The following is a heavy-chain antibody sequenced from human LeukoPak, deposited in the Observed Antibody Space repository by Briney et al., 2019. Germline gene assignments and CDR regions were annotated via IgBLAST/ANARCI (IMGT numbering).Heavy chain of an antibody. J-gene: IGHJ5*02. CDR2: ISGSGGST. Sequence: PGGSLRLSCAASGFTFSSYAMSWVRQAPGKGLEWVSAISGSGGSTYYADSVKGRFTISRDNSKNTLYLQMNSLRAEDTAVYYCAKAGYCGGDCYSPYQTNWFDPWGQGTLVTVSS. D-gene: IGHD2-21*02. CDR1: GFTFSSYA. V-gene: IGHV3-23*01. CDR3: AKAGYCGGDCYSPYQTNWFDP.